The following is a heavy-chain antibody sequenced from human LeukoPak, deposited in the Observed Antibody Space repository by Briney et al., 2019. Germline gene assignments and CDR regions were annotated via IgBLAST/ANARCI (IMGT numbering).Heavy chain of an antibody. D-gene: IGHD2-15*01. Sequence: GGSLRLSCVGSGFSFSTYSFNWVRQAPGKGLEWVSCISRSSSDIYYADSVKGRFTISRDNSKNTLYLQMNSLRAEDTAVYYCAREAPPYCSGGSCLPSIWGQGTLVTVSS. V-gene: IGHV3-21*01. CDR3: AREAPPYCSGGSCLPSI. CDR1: GFSFSTYS. CDR2: ISRSSSDI. J-gene: IGHJ4*02.